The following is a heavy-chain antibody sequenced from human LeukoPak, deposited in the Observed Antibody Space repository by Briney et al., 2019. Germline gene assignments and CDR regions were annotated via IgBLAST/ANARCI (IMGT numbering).Heavy chain of an antibody. V-gene: IGHV4-34*01. D-gene: IGHD3-16*01. J-gene: IGHJ5*02. CDR1: GGSFSGYY. CDR2: INHSGST. CDR3: ARGGLVWGIKLDWFDP. Sequence: SETLSLTCAVYGGSFSGYYWSGIRQPPGKGREWIGEINHSGSTNYNPSLKSRVTISVDTSKNQFSLKLSSVTAADTAVYYCARGGLVWGIKLDWFDPWGQGTLVTVSS.